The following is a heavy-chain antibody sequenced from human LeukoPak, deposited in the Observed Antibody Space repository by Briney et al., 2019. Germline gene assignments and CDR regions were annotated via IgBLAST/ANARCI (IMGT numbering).Heavy chain of an antibody. CDR3: ARDFEFGSAAGTPN. D-gene: IGHD6-13*01. CDR2: ISSSSSYI. J-gene: IGHJ4*02. Sequence: GGSLRLSCAGSGFTFSNYNMNWVRQAPGKGLEWVSSISSSSSYIYYADSVKGRFTISRDNAKNSLYLQMNSLRAEDTAVYYCARDFEFGSAAGTPNWGQGTLVTVSS. V-gene: IGHV3-21*01. CDR1: GFTFSNYN.